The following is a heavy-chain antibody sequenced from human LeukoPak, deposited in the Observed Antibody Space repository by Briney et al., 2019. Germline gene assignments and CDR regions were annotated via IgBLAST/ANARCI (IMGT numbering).Heavy chain of an antibody. J-gene: IGHJ4*02. Sequence: LETLSLTCTVSGYSISSDYYWGWIRQPPGKGLEWIGSIDHSGSTYYNASLKSRVTISIDTSKNHFSLKLNSVTAADTAVFYCARGGLWIYYFDYWGQGTLVTASS. CDR2: IDHSGST. D-gene: IGHD1-1*01. CDR1: GYSISSDYY. V-gene: IGHV4-38-2*02. CDR3: ARGGLWIYYFDY.